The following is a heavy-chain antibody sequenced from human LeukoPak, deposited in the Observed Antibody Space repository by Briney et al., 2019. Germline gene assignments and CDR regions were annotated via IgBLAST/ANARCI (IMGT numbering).Heavy chain of an antibody. CDR3: ARDRGIVGVLTGWFDP. J-gene: IGHJ5*02. CDR1: GYTFTSYY. Sequence: ASVKVSCKASGYTFTSYYMHWVRQAPGQGLEWMGIINPSGGSTSYAQKFRGRVTMTRDTSTSTVYMELSSLRSEDTAVYYCARDRGIVGVLTGWFDPWGQGTLVTVSS. V-gene: IGHV1-46*01. CDR2: INPSGGST. D-gene: IGHD1-26*01.